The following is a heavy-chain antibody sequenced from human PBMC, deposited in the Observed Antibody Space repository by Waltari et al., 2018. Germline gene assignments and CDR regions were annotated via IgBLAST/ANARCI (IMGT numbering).Heavy chain of an antibody. V-gene: IGHV1-2*02. Sequence: HVQVVQSGAEVKRPGASLKVSCEASGYTFTGYYIHWVRQAPGQGLEWMGWINPNSGGTNYAQKFQGRVTMTRDTSISTAYMELSRLRSDDTAVYYCARGITGTTGDYFDYWGQGTLVTVSS. J-gene: IGHJ4*02. D-gene: IGHD1-7*01. CDR2: INPNSGGT. CDR1: GYTFTGYY. CDR3: ARGITGTTGDYFDY.